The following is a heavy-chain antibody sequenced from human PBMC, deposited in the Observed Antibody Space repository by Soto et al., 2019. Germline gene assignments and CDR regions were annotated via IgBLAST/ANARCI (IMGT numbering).Heavy chain of an antibody. D-gene: IGHD7-27*01. CDR2: INAGYGNT. V-gene: IGHV1-3*01. CDR3: ARDTGDGTFDF. Sequence: ASVKVSCKASGYTLSSYAMHWVRQAPGQRLEWMGWINAGYGNTKSSQKFQDRVTISRDTSASTAYMELTSLRSEDTAVYYCARDTGDGTFDFWGQGTLVTVSS. J-gene: IGHJ4*02. CDR1: GYTLSSYA.